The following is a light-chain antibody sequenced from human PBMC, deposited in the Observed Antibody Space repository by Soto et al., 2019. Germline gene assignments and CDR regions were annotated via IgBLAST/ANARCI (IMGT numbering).Light chain of an antibody. V-gene: IGKV3-20*01. Sequence: IVLTQSPGSLSLSPREGAALSCRASQSVSSSYLAWYQQKPGQAPRLLIYGASSRATGIPDRFSGSGSGTNFTLTISRLEPEDCAVYYCQQYGSSPKTFGQGTKVDIK. CDR2: GAS. CDR1: QSVSSSY. J-gene: IGKJ1*01. CDR3: QQYGSSPKT.